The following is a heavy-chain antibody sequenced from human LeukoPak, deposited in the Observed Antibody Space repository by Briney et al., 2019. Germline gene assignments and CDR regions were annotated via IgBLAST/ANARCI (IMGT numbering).Heavy chain of an antibody. V-gene: IGHV1-2*02. CDR3: ARVYRLYERTYPAGYDI. Sequence: ASVKVSCKASGYNYRDYYIHWVRHAPGQGLEWVGWINPQSGGTRYAPRFQGRVTTSSDTSINTAYMELRRLTSDDTAVFYCARVYRLYERTYPAGYDIWGQGTGVTVSS. CDR2: INPQSGGT. D-gene: IGHD6-25*01. CDR1: GYNYRDYY. J-gene: IGHJ3*02.